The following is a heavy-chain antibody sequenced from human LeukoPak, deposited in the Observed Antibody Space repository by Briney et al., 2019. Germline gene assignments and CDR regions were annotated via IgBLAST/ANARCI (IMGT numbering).Heavy chain of an antibody. CDR1: GGSISSSSYY. J-gene: IGHJ4*02. CDR2: IYYSGST. D-gene: IGHD1-26*01. CDR3: ATTTIRLGY. V-gene: IGHV4-39*07. Sequence: PSETLSLTCTVSGGSISSSSYYWGWLRQPPGKGLEWIGNIYYSGSTYYNPSLESRVTISVDTSKNQFSLKLSSVTAADTAVYYCATTTIRLGYWGQGTLVTVSS.